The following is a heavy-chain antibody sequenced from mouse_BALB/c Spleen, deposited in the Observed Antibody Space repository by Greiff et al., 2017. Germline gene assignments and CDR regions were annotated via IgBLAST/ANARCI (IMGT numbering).Heavy chain of an antibody. CDR2: ISCYNGAT. J-gene: IGHJ2*01. CDR3: ERRGDYDGEY. CDR1: GYSFTGYS. Sequence: LVKTGASVKISCKASGYSFTGYSMHWVKQSHGKSLEWIGYISCYNGATSYNQKFKGKATFTVDKSSSTDYMELARLTSEDTAIYYCERRGDYDGEYWGQGTTLTVSS. D-gene: IGHD2-4*01. V-gene: IGHV1S34*01.